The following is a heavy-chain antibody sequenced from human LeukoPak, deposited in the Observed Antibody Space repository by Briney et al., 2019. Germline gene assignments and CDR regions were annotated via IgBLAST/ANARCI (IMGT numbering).Heavy chain of an antibody. CDR2: IKPNSGGT. CDR1: GYTFTGYY. Sequence: ASVKVSCTASGYTFTGYYIHWVRQAPGQGLEWMGWIKPNSGGTKYAQKFQGRVTMTRDTSISTAYMELSRLRSDDTAVYYCARGARGDYGDQFDYWGQGTLVTVSS. CDR3: ARGARGDYGDQFDY. V-gene: IGHV1-2*02. J-gene: IGHJ4*02. D-gene: IGHD4-17*01.